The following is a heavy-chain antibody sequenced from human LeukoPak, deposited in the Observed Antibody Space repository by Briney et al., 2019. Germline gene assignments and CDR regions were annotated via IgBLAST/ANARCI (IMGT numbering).Heavy chain of an antibody. CDR3: ARDDYLDFIDY. Sequence: SGTLSLTCAVSGGSISSSNWWSWVRQPPGKGLEWIGEIYHSGSTNYNPSLKSRVTISVDTSKNQFSLKLSSVTAADTAVYYCARDDYLDFIDYWGQGTLVTVSS. D-gene: IGHD4-11*01. CDR1: GGSISSSNW. J-gene: IGHJ4*02. CDR2: IYHSGST. V-gene: IGHV4-4*02.